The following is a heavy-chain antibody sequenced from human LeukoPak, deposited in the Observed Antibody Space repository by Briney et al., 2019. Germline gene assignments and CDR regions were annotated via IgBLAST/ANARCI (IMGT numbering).Heavy chain of an antibody. J-gene: IGHJ4*02. V-gene: IGHV1-18*01. CDR1: GYTFTSYG. Sequence: GASVKVSCKASGYTFTSYGISWVRQAPGQGGEWMGWISAYNGNTNYAQKLQGRVTMTTDTSTSTAYMELRSLRSDDTAVYYCARAPGVLLWFGELSPTDYWGQGTLVTVSS. CDR2: ISAYNGNT. D-gene: IGHD3-10*01. CDR3: ARAPGVLLWFGELSPTDY.